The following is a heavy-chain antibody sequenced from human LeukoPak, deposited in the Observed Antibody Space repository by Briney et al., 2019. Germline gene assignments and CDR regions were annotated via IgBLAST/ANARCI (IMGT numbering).Heavy chain of an antibody. CDR3: ARGLFGVVIHNWFDP. CDR1: GFTFGSFS. D-gene: IGHD3-3*01. J-gene: IGHJ5*02. Sequence: RPGGSLRLSCAASGFTFGSFSMNWVRQAPGKGLECISYIRSSSSTIYYADSVRGRFTISRDNAKNSQYLQMNSLRAEDTAVYYCARGLFGVVIHNWFDPWGQGTLVTVSS. CDR2: IRSSSSTI. V-gene: IGHV3-48*01.